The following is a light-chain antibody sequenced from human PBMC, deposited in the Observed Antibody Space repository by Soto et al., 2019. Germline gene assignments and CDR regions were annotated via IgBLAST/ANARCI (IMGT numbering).Light chain of an antibody. CDR3: QQSYKTPLT. CDR2: TAS. J-gene: IGKJ4*01. V-gene: IGKV1-39*01. CDR1: QTISIF. Sequence: DIQMTQSPSSLSASVGDRVTITCRASQTISIFLNWYQHKPGKPPTLLIYTASSLQSGVPSRFSGSGSGTDFTLPISSLQPEDFATYYCQQSYKTPLTFGGGTKVEI.